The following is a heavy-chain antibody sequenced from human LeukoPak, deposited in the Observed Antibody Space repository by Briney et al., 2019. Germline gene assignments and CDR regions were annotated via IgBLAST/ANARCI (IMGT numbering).Heavy chain of an antibody. CDR2: IESKTDGGTT. V-gene: IGHV3-15*04. Sequence: GGSLRLSCAASGFSFSDAWMSWVRQIPGKGLEWVGRIESKTDGGTTDYAAPVKGRFTIPRDNSKDTLFLQMNSLRSEDTAVYYCARDRGMTTNSFDYWGQGTLVTVSS. CDR1: GFSFSDAW. J-gene: IGHJ4*02. CDR3: ARDRGMTTNSFDY. D-gene: IGHD4-11*01.